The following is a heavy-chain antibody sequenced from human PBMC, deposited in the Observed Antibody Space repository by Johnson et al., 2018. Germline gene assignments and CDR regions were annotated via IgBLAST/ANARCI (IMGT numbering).Heavy chain of an antibody. CDR3: ARDTSGSYLGYFHH. CDR1: GFTFGDYA. CDR2: IRSKAYGGTT. V-gene: IGHV3-49*05. Sequence: VQLVQSGGGLVKPGRSLRLSCTASGFTFGDYAMSWFRQAPGKGLEWVGFIRSKAYGGTTEYAASVKGRFTISRDNAKNSLYLQMNSLRDEDTAVYYCARDTSGSYLGYFHHWGQGTLVIVSS. D-gene: IGHD1-26*01. J-gene: IGHJ1*01.